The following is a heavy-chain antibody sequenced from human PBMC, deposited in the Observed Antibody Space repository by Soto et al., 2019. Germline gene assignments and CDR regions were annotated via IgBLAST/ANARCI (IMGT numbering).Heavy chain of an antibody. D-gene: IGHD3-3*01. CDR1: GYSFTSYW. V-gene: IGHV5-51*01. Sequence: GESLKISCKGSGYSFTSYWIGWVRQMPGKGLEWMGIIYPGDSDTRYSPSFQGQVTISADKSISTAYLQWSSLKASGTAMYYCARLNSYDFWSGYPFAEDYYYGMDVWGQGTTVTVSS. J-gene: IGHJ6*02. CDR2: IYPGDSDT. CDR3: ARLNSYDFWSGYPFAEDYYYGMDV.